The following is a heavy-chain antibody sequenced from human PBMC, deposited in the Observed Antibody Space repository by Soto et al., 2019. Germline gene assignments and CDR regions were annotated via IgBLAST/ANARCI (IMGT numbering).Heavy chain of an antibody. J-gene: IGHJ4*02. CDR3: ARVVGSSWLDY. Sequence: SQTLSLTCAISGDSVSRNSAACTWIRQSPSRGLEWLGRTYYRSKWYNDYAVSVKSRITINPDTSKNQFSLQLNSVTPEDTAVYYCARVVGSSWLDYWGQGTLVTVSS. CDR2: TYYRSKWYN. V-gene: IGHV6-1*01. CDR1: GDSVSRNSAA. D-gene: IGHD6-13*01.